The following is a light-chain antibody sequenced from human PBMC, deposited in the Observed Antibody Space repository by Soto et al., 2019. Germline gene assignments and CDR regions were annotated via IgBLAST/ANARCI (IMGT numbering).Light chain of an antibody. J-gene: IGLJ3*02. Sequence: QSALTQPASVSGSPGQSITISCTXTXSXVXGYNYVSWYQQHPGKAPKLMIYEVSNRPSGVSNRFSGSKSGNTASLTISGLQAEDEADYYCSSYTSGSTWVFGGGTKLTVL. CDR1: XSXVXGYNY. CDR2: EVS. CDR3: SSYTSGSTWV. V-gene: IGLV2-14*01.